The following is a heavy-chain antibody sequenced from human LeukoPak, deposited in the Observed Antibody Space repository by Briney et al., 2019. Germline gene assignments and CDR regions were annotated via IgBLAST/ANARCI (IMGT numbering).Heavy chain of an antibody. D-gene: IGHD2/OR15-2a*01. V-gene: IGHV3-15*01. Sequence: PGGSLRLSCSAPKFTFSNAWMSWVRQAPGKGLEWLGRIKPNTDGGTAAYAAPVEDRFTISRDDLKGMLYLQMNSLKIEDTAVYYCATYPQNRHWGQGTLVTVSS. CDR2: IKPNTDGGTA. CDR3: ATYPQNRH. J-gene: IGHJ4*02. CDR1: KFTFSNAW.